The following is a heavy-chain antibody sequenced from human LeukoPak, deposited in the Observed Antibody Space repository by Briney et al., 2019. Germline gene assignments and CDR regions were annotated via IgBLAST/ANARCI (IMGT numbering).Heavy chain of an antibody. Sequence: SETLPLTCTVSSGSISSYYWSWIRQPPGKGLEWIGYIYYSGRTNYNPSLKSRITISVDTSKSQFSLKLSSVTAADTAVYYCARIYGGNTFSYFDYWGQGTLVTVSS. J-gene: IGHJ4*02. D-gene: IGHD4-23*01. CDR3: ARIYGGNTFSYFDY. CDR1: SGSISSYY. V-gene: IGHV4-59*01. CDR2: IYYSGRT.